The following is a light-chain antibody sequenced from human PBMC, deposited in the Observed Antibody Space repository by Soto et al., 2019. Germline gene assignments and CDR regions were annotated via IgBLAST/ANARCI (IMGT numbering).Light chain of an antibody. Sequence: AIQMTQSPSFLAASVGDRVTITCRASQGIRNDLGWYQQKPGKAPKLLIYAASSLQSGVPSRFSGSGSGTDFTLTISSLQPEDFATYYCLQDYNYPPTFGQGTKVEIK. CDR3: LQDYNYPPT. J-gene: IGKJ1*01. CDR2: AAS. V-gene: IGKV1-6*01. CDR1: QGIRND.